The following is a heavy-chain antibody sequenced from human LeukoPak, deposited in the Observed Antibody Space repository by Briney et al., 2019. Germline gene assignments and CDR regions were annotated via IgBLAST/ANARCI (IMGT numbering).Heavy chain of an antibody. D-gene: IGHD3-22*01. CDR1: GFTFDDYA. CDR3: AKDANPNSSGYGMDV. J-gene: IGHJ6*02. CDR2: ISWNSGSI. Sequence: GRSLRLSCAASGFTFDDYAMHWVRQAPGKGLERVSGISWNSGSIGYADSVKGRFTISRDNAKSSLYLQMNSLRAEDTALYYCAKDANPNSSGYGMDVWGQGTTVTVSS. V-gene: IGHV3-9*01.